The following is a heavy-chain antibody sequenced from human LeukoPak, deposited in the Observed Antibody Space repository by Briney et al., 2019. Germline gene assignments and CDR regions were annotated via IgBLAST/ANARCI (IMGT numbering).Heavy chain of an antibody. V-gene: IGHV4-30-2*01. Sequence: SQTLSLTCAVSGGSISNGGYSWSWIRQPPGKGVEWFGYIYHSGSTYYNPSLKSRVTISVHRSKNQFSLKLSSVTAADTAVYYCARDRTAGDNWFDPWGQGTLVTVSS. CDR2: IYHSGST. J-gene: IGHJ5*02. CDR1: GGSISNGGYS. D-gene: IGHD7-27*01. CDR3: ARDRTAGDNWFDP.